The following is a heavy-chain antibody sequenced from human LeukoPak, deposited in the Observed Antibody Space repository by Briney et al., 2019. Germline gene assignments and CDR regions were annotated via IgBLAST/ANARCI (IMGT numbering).Heavy chain of an antibody. CDR3: ARDISPGSLSNWFDP. CDR2: ISYDGSNK. D-gene: IGHD1-26*01. J-gene: IGHJ5*02. V-gene: IGHV3-30*03. CDR1: GFTFSSYG. Sequence: AGGSLRLSCAASGFTFSSYGMHWVRQAPGKGLEWVAVISYDGSNKYYADSVKGRFTISRDNSKNTLYLQMNSLRAEDTAVYYCARDISPGSLSNWFDPWGREPWSPSPQ.